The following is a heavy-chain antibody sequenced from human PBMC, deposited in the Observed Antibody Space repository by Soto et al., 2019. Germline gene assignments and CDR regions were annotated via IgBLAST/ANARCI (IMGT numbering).Heavy chain of an antibody. CDR3: ARAPRITMVRGVISSGSGMDV. D-gene: IGHD3-10*01. CDR2: IIPILGIA. Sequence: VASVKVSCKASGGTFSSYTISWVRQAPGQGLEWMGRIIPILGIANYAQKFQGRVTITADKSTSTAYMELSSLRSEDTAVYYCARAPRITMVRGVISSGSGMDVWG. V-gene: IGHV1-69*02. CDR1: GGTFSSYT. J-gene: IGHJ6*02.